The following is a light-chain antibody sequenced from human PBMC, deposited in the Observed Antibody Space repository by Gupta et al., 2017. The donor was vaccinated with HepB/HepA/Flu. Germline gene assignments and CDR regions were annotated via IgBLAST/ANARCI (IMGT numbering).Light chain of an antibody. Sequence: QSALTQPAPVSGSLGQSITIPCTGTSSDIGAYNHVSWYQQHPGKAPKLMIYDVINRPSGVPNRFSGSKSGNTASLTISGLQAEDEADYYCSSLTTKNSLLFGGGTKLTVL. CDR3: SSLTTKNSLL. V-gene: IGLV2-14*03. CDR1: SSDIGAYNH. CDR2: DVI. J-gene: IGLJ2*01.